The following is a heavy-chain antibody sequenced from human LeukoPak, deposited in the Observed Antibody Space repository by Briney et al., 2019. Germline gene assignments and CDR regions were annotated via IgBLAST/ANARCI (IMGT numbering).Heavy chain of an antibody. J-gene: IGHJ4*02. Sequence: SGPTLVNPTQTLTLTCTFSGFSLSTSGMCVSWIRQPPGKALEWLARIDWDDDKYYSTSLKTRLTISKDTSKNQVVFTMTNMDPVDTATYYCARINSNYGDLDYWGQGTLVTVSS. CDR3: ARINSNYGDLDY. CDR1: GFSLSTSGMC. D-gene: IGHD4-11*01. CDR2: IDWDDDK. V-gene: IGHV2-70*11.